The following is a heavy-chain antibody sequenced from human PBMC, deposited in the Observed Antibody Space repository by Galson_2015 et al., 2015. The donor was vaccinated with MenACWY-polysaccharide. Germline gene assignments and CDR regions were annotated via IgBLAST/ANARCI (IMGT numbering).Heavy chain of an antibody. J-gene: IGHJ4*02. CDR1: GVTLSNYG. V-gene: IGHV3-23*01. CDR2: ISDRVDST. D-gene: IGHD2/OR15-2a*01. CDR3: ARGSNIWKYLDY. Sequence: SLRLSCAGSGVTLSNYGMSWVRQAPGKGLEWVSGISDRVDSTHYADSAKGRFTVSRDNSRNTLYLQMNSLRGDDTAVYFCARGSNIWKYLDYWGQGALVTVSS.